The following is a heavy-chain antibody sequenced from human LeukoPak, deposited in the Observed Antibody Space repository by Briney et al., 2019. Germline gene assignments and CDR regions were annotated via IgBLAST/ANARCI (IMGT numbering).Heavy chain of an antibody. CDR2: IYPGDSDT. V-gene: IGHV5-51*01. CDR1: GYSFTTHW. CDR3: ARRTGRDGYNEFDY. J-gene: IGHJ4*02. Sequence: GESLKISCRGSGYSFTTHWIGWVRQMPGKGLEWMGIIYPGDSDTRYSPSLQGQVTMSADKSISTAYLQWSSLKASDTAMYYCARRTGRDGYNEFDYWGQGTLVTVSS. D-gene: IGHD5-24*01.